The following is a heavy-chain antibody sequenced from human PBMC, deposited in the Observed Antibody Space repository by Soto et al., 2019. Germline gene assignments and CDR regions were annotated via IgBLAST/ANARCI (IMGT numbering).Heavy chain of an antibody. CDR2: INHSGST. CDR3: ARGLAVAGTLDY. J-gene: IGHJ4*02. CDR1: GGSFSGYY. Sequence: QVQLQQWGAGLLKPSETLSLTCAVYGGSFSGYYWSWIRQPPGKGLEWIGEINHSGSTNYNPSLKSRVTISVDTSKNQFSLKLSSVTAADTAVYYCARGLAVAGTLDYWGQGPLVAVSS. D-gene: IGHD6-19*01. V-gene: IGHV4-34*01.